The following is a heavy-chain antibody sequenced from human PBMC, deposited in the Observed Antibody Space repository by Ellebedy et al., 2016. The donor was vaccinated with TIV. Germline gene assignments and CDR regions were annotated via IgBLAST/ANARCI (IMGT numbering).Heavy chain of an antibody. D-gene: IGHD3-22*01. CDR1: GYTFTGYY. V-gene: IGHV1-2*04. J-gene: IGHJ3*02. CDR2: INPNSGGT. Sequence: ASVKVSCKASGYTFTGYYMHWVRQAPGQGLEWMGWINPNSGGTNYAQKFQGWVTMTRDTSISTAYMELSRLRSDDTAVYYCARDARYYYDSSGYSAFDIWGQGTMVTVSS. CDR3: ARDARYYYDSSGYSAFDI.